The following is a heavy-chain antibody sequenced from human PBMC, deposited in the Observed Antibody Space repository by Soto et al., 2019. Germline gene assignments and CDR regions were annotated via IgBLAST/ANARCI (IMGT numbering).Heavy chain of an antibody. CDR1: GCTFSSYA. D-gene: IGHD4-17*01. J-gene: IGHJ4*02. CDR3: ARDGTLTTVTTYFDY. CDR2: IIPIFGTA. V-gene: IGHV1-69*01. Sequence: QVQLVQSGAEVKKPGSSVKVSCKASGCTFSSYAISWVRQAPGQGLEWMGGIIPIFGTANYAQKFQGRVTITADESTSTAYMELSSLRSEYTAVYYCARDGTLTTVTTYFDYWGQGTLVTVSS.